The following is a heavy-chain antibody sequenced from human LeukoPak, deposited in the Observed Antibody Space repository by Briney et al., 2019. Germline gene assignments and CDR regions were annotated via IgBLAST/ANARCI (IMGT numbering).Heavy chain of an antibody. D-gene: IGHD6-19*01. CDR1: GYTFTDYY. J-gene: IGHJ4*02. CDR2: INPSGGST. CDR3: ARDPTTSSQYSSGWVFDY. Sequence: ASVRVSCKASGYTFTDYYMHWVRQAPGQGLEWMGIINPSGGSTSYAQKFQGRVTMTRDTSTSTVYMELSSLRSEDTAVYYCARDPTTSSQYSSGWVFDYWGQGTLVTVSS. V-gene: IGHV1-46*01.